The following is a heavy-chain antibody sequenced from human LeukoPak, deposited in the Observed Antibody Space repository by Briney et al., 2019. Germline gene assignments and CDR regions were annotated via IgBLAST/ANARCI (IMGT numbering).Heavy chain of an antibody. CDR1: GFTFSSYA. CDR3: ARGVQSIVSAGAFNYYYGMDV. D-gene: IGHD2/OR15-2a*01. Sequence: PGRSLRLSCAASGFTFSSYAMHWVRQAPGKGLEWVAVISYDGSNKYYADSVKGRFTISRDNSKNTLYLQMNSLRAEDTAVYYCARGVQSIVSAGAFNYYYGMDVWGQGTTVTVSS. V-gene: IGHV3-30*04. CDR2: ISYDGSNK. J-gene: IGHJ6*02.